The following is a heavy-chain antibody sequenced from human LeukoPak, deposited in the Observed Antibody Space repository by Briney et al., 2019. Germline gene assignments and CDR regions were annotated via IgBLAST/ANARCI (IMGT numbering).Heavy chain of an antibody. CDR2: VDTSGST. V-gene: IGHV4-4*07. D-gene: IGHD3-16*01. CDR3: ARGLGGAYYYMDV. J-gene: IGHJ6*03. Sequence: SETLSLTCTVPGGSISSFYWTWVRQPAGKGLEWIGRVDTSGSTHYNPSLKGRVTMSLDTSKYQFSLRLTSVTVADTAVYYCARGLGGAYYYMDVWGKGTTVTVSS. CDR1: GGSISSFY.